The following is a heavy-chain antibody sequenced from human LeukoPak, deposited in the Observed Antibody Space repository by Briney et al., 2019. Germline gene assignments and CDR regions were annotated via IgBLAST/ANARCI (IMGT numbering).Heavy chain of an antibody. CDR3: AKDLGYSGDY. D-gene: IGHD6-13*01. CDR1: GFTFSSYG. V-gene: IGHV3-33*06. Sequence: PGGSLRLSCAASGFTFSSYGMHWVRQAPGKGREWVAVIWYDGSNKYYADSVKGRFTISRDNSKNTLYLQMNSLRAEDTAVYYCAKDLGYSGDYWGQGTLVTVSS. J-gene: IGHJ4*02. CDR2: IWYDGSNK.